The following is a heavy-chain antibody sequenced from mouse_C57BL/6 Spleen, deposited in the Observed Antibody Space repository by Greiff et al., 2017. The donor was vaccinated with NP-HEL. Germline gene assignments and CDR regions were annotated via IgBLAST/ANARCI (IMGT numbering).Heavy chain of an antibody. J-gene: IGHJ2*01. D-gene: IGHD1-1*01. CDR1: GYTFTDYY. V-gene: IGHV1-19*01. CDR2: INPYNGGT. CDR3: ARGPGSSFYYFDY. Sequence: EVQLQESGPVLVKPGASVKMSCKASGYTFTDYYMNWVKQSHGKSLEWIGVINPYNGGTSYNQKFKGKATLTVDKSSSTAYMELNSLTSEDSAVYYCARGPGSSFYYFDYWGQGTTLTVSS.